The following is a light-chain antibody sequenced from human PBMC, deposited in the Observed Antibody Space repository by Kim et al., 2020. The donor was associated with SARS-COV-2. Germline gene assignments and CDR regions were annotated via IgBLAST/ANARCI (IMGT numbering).Light chain of an antibody. J-gene: IGKJ2*01. CDR3: QQRSNWPTYT. V-gene: IGKV3-11*01. CDR1: QSVSSY. Sequence: EIVLTQSPATLSLSPGERATLSCRASQSVSSYLAWYQQKPGQAPRLLIYDASNRATGIPARFRGSGSGTDFTLTISSLEPEDFAVYYCQQRSNWPTYTFGQGTKLEI. CDR2: DAS.